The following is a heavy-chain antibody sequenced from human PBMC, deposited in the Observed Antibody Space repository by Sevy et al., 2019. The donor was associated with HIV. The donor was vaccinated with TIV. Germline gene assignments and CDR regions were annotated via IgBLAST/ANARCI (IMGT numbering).Heavy chain of an antibody. D-gene: IGHD5-18*01. CDR1: GYTFTGYY. J-gene: IGHJ4*02. Sequence: ASVKVSCKASGYTFTGYYMHWVRQAPGQGLEWMGWINPNSGGTNYAQKFQGRVTMTRDTYISTAYMELSRLRSDDTAGYYCARVWRTAMAPEDYWGQGTLVTVSS. CDR2: INPNSGGT. CDR3: ARVWRTAMAPEDY. V-gene: IGHV1-2*02.